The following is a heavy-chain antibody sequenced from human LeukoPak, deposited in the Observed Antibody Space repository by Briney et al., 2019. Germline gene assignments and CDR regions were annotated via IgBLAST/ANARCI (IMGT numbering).Heavy chain of an antibody. CDR1: GYTFTSYY. CDR3: ARAGITYYYDSSGYYVDF. Sequence: ASVTVSCNASGYTFTSYYIHWVRQPPGQGLEWMGLINPIGGSTSNAQNIKDRDTMTRDTSTSTVYIELSSLRSEDTAVYYCARAGITYYYDSSGYYVDFWGQGPLVTVSA. V-gene: IGHV1-46*01. J-gene: IGHJ4*02. CDR2: INPIGGST. D-gene: IGHD3-22*01.